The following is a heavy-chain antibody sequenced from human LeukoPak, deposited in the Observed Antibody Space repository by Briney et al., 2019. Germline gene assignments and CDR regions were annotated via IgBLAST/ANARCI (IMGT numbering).Heavy chain of an antibody. V-gene: IGHV3-21*01. Sequence: GGSLRLSCAASGFTFSSYSMNRVRQAPGKGLEWVSSISSSSSYIYYADSVKGRFTISRDNAKNSLYLQMNSLRAEDTAVYYCARVSTAGLSKINNFDYWGQGTLVTVSS. D-gene: IGHD2-2*01. J-gene: IGHJ4*02. CDR3: ARVSTAGLSKINNFDY. CDR1: GFTFSSYS. CDR2: ISSSSSYI.